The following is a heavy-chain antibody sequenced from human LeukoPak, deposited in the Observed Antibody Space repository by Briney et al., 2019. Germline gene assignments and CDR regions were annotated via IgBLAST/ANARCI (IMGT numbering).Heavy chain of an antibody. Sequence: GGSLRLSCVASGFTFSKYGMHWVRQAPGEGLQWLANIWYVGHNNYYADSGKGRFTISRDNSKNTLFLEMNDLKAEDTAVYYCAREWGPIAVAGGPGYWGQGTLVTVSS. J-gene: IGHJ4*02. V-gene: IGHV3-33*01. CDR2: IWYVGHNN. CDR3: AREWGPIAVAGGPGY. D-gene: IGHD2-21*01. CDR1: GFTFSKYG.